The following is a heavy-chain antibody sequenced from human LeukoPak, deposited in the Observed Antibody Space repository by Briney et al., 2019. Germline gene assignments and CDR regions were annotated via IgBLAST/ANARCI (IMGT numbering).Heavy chain of an antibody. V-gene: IGHV4-31*03. Sequence: SETLSLTCTVSGGSISSGGYYWGWIRQHPGKGLEWIGYIYYSGSTYYNPSLKSRVTISVHTSKNQFSLKLSSVTAADTAVYYCARGDWGYRDFDYWGQGTLVTVST. CDR1: GGSISSGGYY. D-gene: IGHD7-27*01. CDR3: ARGDWGYRDFDY. J-gene: IGHJ4*02. CDR2: IYYSGST.